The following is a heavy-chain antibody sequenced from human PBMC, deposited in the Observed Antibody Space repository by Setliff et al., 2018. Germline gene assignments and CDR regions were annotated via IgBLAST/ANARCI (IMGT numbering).Heavy chain of an antibody. Sequence: RASVKVSCKSSGFTFTDYGITWVRQVPGQGLEWMGWINNYNFNTQYAQKFQGRVTVTTDTSTTTAYMELRSLRADDTAVYYCARINFYVSSGYYYAPELWGQGTTVTVSS. J-gene: IGHJ4*02. V-gene: IGHV1-18*01. CDR1: GFTFTDYG. D-gene: IGHD3-22*01. CDR3: ARINFYVSSGYYYAPEL. CDR2: INNYNFNT.